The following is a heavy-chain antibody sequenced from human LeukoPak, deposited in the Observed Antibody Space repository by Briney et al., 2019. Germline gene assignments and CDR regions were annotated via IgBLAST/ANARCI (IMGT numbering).Heavy chain of an antibody. V-gene: IGHV3-23*01. D-gene: IGHD3-22*01. Sequence: GGSLRLSCGASGFTFSSYAMSWVRQAPGKGLEWVSAISGSGGSTYYADSVKGRFTISRDNSKNTLYLQMNSLRAEDTAVYYCAKDLGYYDSSGYYLYWGQGTLVTVSS. CDR2: ISGSGGST. CDR1: GFTFSSYA. J-gene: IGHJ4*02. CDR3: AKDLGYYDSSGYYLY.